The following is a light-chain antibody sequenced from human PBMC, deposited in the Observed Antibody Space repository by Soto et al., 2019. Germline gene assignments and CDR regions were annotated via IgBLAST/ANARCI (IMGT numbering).Light chain of an antibody. V-gene: IGKV1-9*01. Sequence: DIQLTQSPSFLSASVGDRVTITCRASQGISSYLAWYQQKPGKAPKLLIYAASTLQSGVPSRFSGSVSGTEFTLTISSLQPEDFATYYCQQLNSYPPFDGGTKVEIK. CDR2: AAS. CDR1: QGISSY. CDR3: QQLNSYPP. J-gene: IGKJ4*01.